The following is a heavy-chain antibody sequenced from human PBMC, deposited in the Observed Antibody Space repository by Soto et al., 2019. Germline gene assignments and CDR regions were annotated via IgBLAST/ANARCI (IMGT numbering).Heavy chain of an antibody. Sequence: PSETLSLTCTVSGGSISSYYWSWIRQPAGKELEWIGRIYTSGTTSYNPSLKSRVTMSVDTSKNQFSLNLSSVTAADTAVYYCARDGPRQDEEQWLVPFDYWGQGTLVTVSS. D-gene: IGHD6-19*01. J-gene: IGHJ4*02. CDR2: IYTSGTT. CDR1: GGSISSYY. CDR3: ARDGPRQDEEQWLVPFDY. V-gene: IGHV4-4*07.